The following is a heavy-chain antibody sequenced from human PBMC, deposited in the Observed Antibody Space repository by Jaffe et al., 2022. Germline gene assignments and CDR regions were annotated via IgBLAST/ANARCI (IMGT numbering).Heavy chain of an antibody. J-gene: IGHJ4*02. V-gene: IGHV4-34*01. CDR2: INHSGST. CDR3: ARGRGYGSPRYFDY. Sequence: QVQLQQWGAGLLKPSETLSLTCAVYGGSFSGYYWSWIRQPPGKGLEWIGEINHSGSTNYNPSLKSRVTISVDTSKNQFSLKLSSVTAADTAVYYCARGRGYGSPRYFDYWGQGTLVTVSS. D-gene: IGHD3-10*01. CDR1: GGSFSGYY.